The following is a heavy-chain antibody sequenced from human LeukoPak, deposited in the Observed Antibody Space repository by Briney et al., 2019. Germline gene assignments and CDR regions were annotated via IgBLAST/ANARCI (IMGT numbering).Heavy chain of an antibody. J-gene: IGHJ4*02. V-gene: IGHV1-58*01. Sequence: TSVKVSRKASGFTFTSCAVQWVRQARGQRLEWIGWIVVGSGNTNYAQKFQERVTITRDMSTSTAYMELSSLRSEDTAVYYCAADLNRGYSYGYFDYWGQGTLITVSS. CDR1: GFTFTSCA. CDR3: AADLNRGYSYGYFDY. D-gene: IGHD5-18*01. CDR2: IVVGSGNT.